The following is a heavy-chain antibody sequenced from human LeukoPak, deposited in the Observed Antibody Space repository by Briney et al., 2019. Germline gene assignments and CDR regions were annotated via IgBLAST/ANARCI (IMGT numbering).Heavy chain of an antibody. Sequence: SQTLSLTCAISGDSVSSNSAAWNRIRQSPSRGLEWLGRTYYRSKWYNDYAVSVKSRITINPDTSKNQFSLQLNSVTPEDTAVYYCARAPSGVTSRRHYFDYWGQGTLVTVSS. V-gene: IGHV6-1*01. CDR3: ARAPSGVTSRRHYFDY. J-gene: IGHJ4*02. CDR1: GDSVSSNSAA. CDR2: TYYRSKWYN. D-gene: IGHD4-17*01.